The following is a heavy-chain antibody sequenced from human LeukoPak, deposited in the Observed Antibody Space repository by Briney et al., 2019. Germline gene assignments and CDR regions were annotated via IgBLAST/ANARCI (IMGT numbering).Heavy chain of an antibody. CDR2: IISNENSA. CDR3: GRDLGGRSGY. CDR1: GFTFSSNW. Sequence: PGGSLRLSCAASGFTFSSNWMHWVRQAPGKGLVWVSRIISNENSATYADSVKGRFSISRDNAKNTLYLQMNSLRAEDTAVYYCGRDLGGRSGYWGQGTLVTVSS. V-gene: IGHV3-74*01. D-gene: IGHD1-26*01. J-gene: IGHJ4*02.